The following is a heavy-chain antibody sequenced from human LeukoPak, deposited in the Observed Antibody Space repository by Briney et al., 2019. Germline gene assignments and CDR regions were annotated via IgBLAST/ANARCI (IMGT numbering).Heavy chain of an antibody. CDR1: GFTFSSYW. J-gene: IGHJ3*02. CDR2: IKQDGSEK. V-gene: IGHV3-7*01. CDR3: ARACRIGCNTPGAFDI. D-gene: IGHD2-2*02. Sequence: GGSLRLSCAASGFTFSSYWMSWVRQAPGKGLEWVANIKQDGSEKYYVDSVKGRFTISRDNSKNTLYLQMNTLRPEDTAVYYCARACRIGCNTPGAFDIWGQGTMVTVSS.